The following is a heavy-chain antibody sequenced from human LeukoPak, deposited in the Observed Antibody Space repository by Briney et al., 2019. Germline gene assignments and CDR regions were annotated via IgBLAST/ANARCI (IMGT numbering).Heavy chain of an antibody. CDR1: GFTFSSYA. J-gene: IGHJ4*02. Sequence: PGGSLRLSCPASGFTFSSYAMSWVRQAPGKGLEWVSGTGGSGDTTYYADSVKGRFTISRDNSKNTLYLQMNSLRAEDTALYYCAKDVGWIQSWSFDYWGQGTLVTVSS. CDR2: TGGSGDTT. V-gene: IGHV3-23*01. D-gene: IGHD5-18*01. CDR3: AKDVGWIQSWSFDY.